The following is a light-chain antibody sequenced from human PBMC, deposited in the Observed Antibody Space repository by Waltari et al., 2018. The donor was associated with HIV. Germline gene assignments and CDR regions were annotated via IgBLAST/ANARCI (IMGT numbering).Light chain of an antibody. CDR1: SSNIGNNY. V-gene: IGLV1-51*02. CDR2: ENS. J-gene: IGLJ2*01. Sequence: QSVLTQPPSVSAAPGQKVTISCSGSSSNIGNNYVSWYQQLPGTTPKLLIYENSSAPSGFPDRFSGSKSGTSATLGVTGLQTGDEADYYCGTWDTSLSAVLVGGGTKLTVL. CDR3: GTWDTSLSAVL.